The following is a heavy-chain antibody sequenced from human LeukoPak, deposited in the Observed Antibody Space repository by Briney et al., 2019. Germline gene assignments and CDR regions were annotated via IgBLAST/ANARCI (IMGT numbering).Heavy chain of an antibody. CDR1: GGSFSGYY. V-gene: IGHV4-34*01. D-gene: IGHD3-3*01. CDR2: INHSGST. J-gene: IGHJ1*01. CDR3: ARAYYDFWSGPYFRH. Sequence: SETLSLTCAVYGGSFSGYYWSWIRQPPGEGLEWIGEINHSGSTNYNPSPKSRVTISVDTSKNQFSLKLSSVTAAATAVYYCARAYYDFWSGPYFRHWGQGTLVTVSS.